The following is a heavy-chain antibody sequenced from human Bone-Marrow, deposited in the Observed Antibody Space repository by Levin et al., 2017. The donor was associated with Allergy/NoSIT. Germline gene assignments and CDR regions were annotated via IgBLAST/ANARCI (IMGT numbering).Heavy chain of an antibody. CDR3: ARTKVEGGDYLDYFDH. Sequence: GGSLRLSCVASGFMFRNIAMSWVRQAPGKGLEWVSSITGGGATTYYADSVKGRFTISRDNSKNTLYLQMNSLRAADKAVYFCARTKVEGGDYLDYFDHWGQGTLVTVSS. CDR2: ITGGGATT. CDR1: GFMFRNIA. V-gene: IGHV3-23*01. J-gene: IGHJ4*02. D-gene: IGHD4-17*01.